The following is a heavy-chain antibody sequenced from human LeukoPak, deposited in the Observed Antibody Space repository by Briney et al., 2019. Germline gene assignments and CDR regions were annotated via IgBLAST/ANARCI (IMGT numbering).Heavy chain of an antibody. CDR2: ITSDSVDI. Sequence: PGGALRLSCVASGFTLYDYAMCRVRQPPGKGREWVSAITSDSVDIAYAAPVKGRSLTARDNAKKTLYLQIDSLRIEATALYYCAIYRHWGQGTLVTVSS. CDR3: AIYRH. CDR1: GFTLYDYA. J-gene: IGHJ4*02. V-gene: IGHV3-9*01. D-gene: IGHD4-11*01.